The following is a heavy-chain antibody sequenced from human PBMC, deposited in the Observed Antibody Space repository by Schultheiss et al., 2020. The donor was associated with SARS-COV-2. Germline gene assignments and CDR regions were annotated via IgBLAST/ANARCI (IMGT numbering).Heavy chain of an antibody. Sequence: GGSLRLSCAASGFTFSSYAMHWVRQAPGKGLEWVAVISYDGSNKYYADSVKGRFTISRDNSKNTLYLQMNSLRAEDTAVYYCARDIRSGGSWKPQYYFDYWGQGTLVTVSS. D-gene: IGHD2-15*01. V-gene: IGHV3-30-3*01. CDR1: GFTFSSYA. CDR2: ISYDGSNK. J-gene: IGHJ4*02. CDR3: ARDIRSGGSWKPQYYFDY.